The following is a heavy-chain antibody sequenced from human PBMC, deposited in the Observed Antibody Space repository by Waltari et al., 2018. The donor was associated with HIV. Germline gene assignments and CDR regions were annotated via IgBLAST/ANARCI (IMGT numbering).Heavy chain of an antibody. CDR3: ARPGRARYGDYEGGAFDI. CDR1: GGSLSSSSSY. D-gene: IGHD4-17*01. Sequence: QLQLQASGPGLVKPSETLSLTCTVSGGSLSSSSSYWGWIRQPPGKGLAWIGSIYYSGSTYYNPSLKSRVTISVDTSKNQFSLKLSSVTAADTAVYYCARPGRARYGDYEGGAFDIWGQGTMVTVSS. J-gene: IGHJ3*02. CDR2: IYYSGST. V-gene: IGHV4-39*01.